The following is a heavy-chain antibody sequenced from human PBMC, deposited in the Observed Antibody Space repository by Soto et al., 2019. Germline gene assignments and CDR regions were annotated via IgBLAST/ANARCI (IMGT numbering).Heavy chain of an antibody. Sequence: QVQLQQWGAGLLKPSETLSLTCAVYGGSFSGYYWSWIRQPPGKGLEWIGEINHSGSTNYNPSLKSQVTISVDTSKNQFSLKLSSVTAADTAVYYCARGYSNYNYYYYYMDVWGKGTTVTVSS. CDR2: INHSGST. CDR1: GGSFSGYY. CDR3: ARGYSNYNYYYYYMDV. V-gene: IGHV4-34*01. D-gene: IGHD4-4*01. J-gene: IGHJ6*03.